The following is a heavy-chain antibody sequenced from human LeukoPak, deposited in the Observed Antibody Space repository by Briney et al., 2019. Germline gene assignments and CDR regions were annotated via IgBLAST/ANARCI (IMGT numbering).Heavy chain of an antibody. CDR1: GFTFSSYA. CDR2: IIGSGCST. V-gene: IGHV3-23*01. J-gene: IGHJ5*02. CDR3: AKAEKYQLKGYNWFDP. D-gene: IGHD2-2*01. Sequence: GGSLRLTCAASGFTFSSYAMSWVCQAPGRGGERVTPIIGSGCSTYYADSVQGRFTISRDNSKNTLYLQMNSLRAENTAVYYCAKAEKYQLKGYNWFDPWGQRTLVTVSS.